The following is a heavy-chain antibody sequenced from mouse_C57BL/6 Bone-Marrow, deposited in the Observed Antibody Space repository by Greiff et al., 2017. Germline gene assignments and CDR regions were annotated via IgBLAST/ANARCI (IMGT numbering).Heavy chain of an antibody. D-gene: IGHD4-1*01. Sequence: EVQGVESGPGLAKPSQTLSLTCSVTGYSITSDYWNWIRKFPGNKLEYMGYISYSGSTYYNPSLKSRISITRDTSKTQYYLQLNSVTTEDTATYYCASFITGRDWYFDVWGTGTTVTVSS. CDR2: ISYSGST. CDR3: ASFITGRDWYFDV. V-gene: IGHV3-8*01. J-gene: IGHJ1*03. CDR1: GYSITSDY.